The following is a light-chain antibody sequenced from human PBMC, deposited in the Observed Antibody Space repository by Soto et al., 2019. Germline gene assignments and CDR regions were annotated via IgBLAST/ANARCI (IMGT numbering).Light chain of an antibody. Sequence: EIVLTQSPGTLSLSPGERATLSCRASQSVSSSYLAWYQQKPGQAPRLLIYGASSRATGIPDRFSGSGSGTDFTLTISRLEPEDVAVYYCQQYGSSPEPTFGGGTKVEIK. CDR3: QQYGSSPEPT. CDR2: GAS. V-gene: IGKV3-20*01. CDR1: QSVSSSY. J-gene: IGKJ4*01.